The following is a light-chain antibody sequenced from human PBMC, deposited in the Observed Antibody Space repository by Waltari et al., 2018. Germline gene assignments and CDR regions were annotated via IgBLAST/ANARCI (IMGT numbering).Light chain of an antibody. CDR3: SSYITSSTYMV. CDR2: DVT. J-gene: IGLJ2*01. Sequence: QSALTQPASVSGSPGQSITISCTETSSDAGVHKYVSWYQHHPDEAPKLIIYDVTNRPSGVSYRFSGSKSGNTASLTISGLQAEDEADYYCSSYITSSTYMVFGGGTKLTVL. CDR1: SSDAGVHKY. V-gene: IGLV2-14*03.